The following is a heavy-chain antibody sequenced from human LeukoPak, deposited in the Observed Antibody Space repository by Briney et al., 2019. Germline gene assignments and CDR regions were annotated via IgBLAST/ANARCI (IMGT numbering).Heavy chain of an antibody. J-gene: IGHJ6*02. CDR3: ARVGEYCSSTSCYGYYYGMDV. D-gene: IGHD2-2*01. Sequence: SETLSLTCTVSGGSISSYYWSWIRQPAGKGLEWIGRIYTSGSTNCNPSLKSRVTMSVDTSKNQFSLKLSSVTAADTAVYYCARVGEYCSSTSCYGYYYGMDVWGQGTTVTVSS. CDR2: IYTSGST. V-gene: IGHV4-4*07. CDR1: GGSISSYY.